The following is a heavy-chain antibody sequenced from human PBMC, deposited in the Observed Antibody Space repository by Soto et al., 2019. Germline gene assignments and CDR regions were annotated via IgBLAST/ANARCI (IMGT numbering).Heavy chain of an antibody. CDR2: MNPNSGNT. D-gene: IGHD2-2*01. CDR3: ARLVGYCSSTSCPANAFDI. V-gene: IGHV1-8*01. CDR1: GYTFTSYD. Sequence: ASVKVSCKASGYTFTSYDINWVRQATGQGLEWMGWMNPNSGNTGYAQKFQGRVTMTRNTSISTAYMELSSLRSEDTAVYYCARLVGYCSSTSCPANAFDIWGQGTMVTVSS. J-gene: IGHJ3*02.